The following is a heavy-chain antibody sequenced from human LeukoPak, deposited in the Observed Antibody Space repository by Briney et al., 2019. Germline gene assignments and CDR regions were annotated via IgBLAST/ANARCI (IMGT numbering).Heavy chain of an antibody. CDR1: GFTFDDHG. CDR3: ASLGGYDDHGLEDY. CDR2: INWDGGST. Sequence: GGSLRLSCTASGFTFDDHGMSWVRQVPGKGLEWVAGINWDGGSTGYADSVKGRFTISRDNSKNTLYLQMNSLRAEDTAVYYCASLGGYDDHGLEDYWGQGTLVTVSS. D-gene: IGHD4/OR15-4a*01. J-gene: IGHJ4*02. V-gene: IGHV3-20*04.